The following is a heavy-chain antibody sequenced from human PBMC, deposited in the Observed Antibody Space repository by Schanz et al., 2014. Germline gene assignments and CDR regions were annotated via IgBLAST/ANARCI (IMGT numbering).Heavy chain of an antibody. CDR1: GGSFSGYY. CDR3: ARGEWSTSQFEY. Sequence: QVQLQQWGAGLLKPSETLSLTCAVYGGSFSGYYWTWIRQPPGKGLEWIGKIHHSGSTNYNPSLKSRVTISIDTSNTHFSLKLTSVTAADTAVYYCARGEWSTSQFEYWGHGTLVTVSS. J-gene: IGHJ4*01. V-gene: IGHV4-34*01. CDR2: IHHSGST. D-gene: IGHD2-2*01.